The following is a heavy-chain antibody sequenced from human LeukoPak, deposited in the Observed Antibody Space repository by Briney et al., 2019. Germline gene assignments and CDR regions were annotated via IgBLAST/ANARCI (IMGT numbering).Heavy chain of an antibody. CDR1: GFTCSNFG. Sequence: GRSLSLSCAASGFTCSNFGLHWVRQAPGKGLEWLAVMSYDLNRLHYADSVKGRFTISRDNSQNTLFLQVNSLRAEDTAVYYCAKDPVPGIQLWLQSGYWGQGTLVTVSS. CDR2: MSYDLNRL. J-gene: IGHJ4*02. D-gene: IGHD5-18*01. V-gene: IGHV3-30*18. CDR3: AKDPVPGIQLWLQSGY.